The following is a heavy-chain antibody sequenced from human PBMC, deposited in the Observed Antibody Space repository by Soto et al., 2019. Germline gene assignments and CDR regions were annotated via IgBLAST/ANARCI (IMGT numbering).Heavy chain of an antibody. D-gene: IGHD3-22*01. Sequence: QVQLQESGPGLVEPSGTLSLTCGVSGDSFSSSNWWTWLRQPPGKGLEWSGDILHTGHTDYSPSLRSRITIEIDTSKKEFSLHLTSVTATDTAVYYCARSPRRVDGKWFFDYWGPGALVTVSS. CDR3: ARSPRRVDGKWFFDY. V-gene: IGHV4-4*02. CDR2: ILHTGHT. J-gene: IGHJ4*02. CDR1: GDSFSSSNW.